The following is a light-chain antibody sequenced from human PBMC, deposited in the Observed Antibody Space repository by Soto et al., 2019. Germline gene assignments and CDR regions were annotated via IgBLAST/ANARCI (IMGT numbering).Light chain of an antibody. CDR1: QSFSSN. J-gene: IGKJ5*01. V-gene: IGKV3-15*01. CDR3: QQRKFWPLVS. Sequence: TTPSPAPLSVLTGDRANLSCRASQSFSSNLACFQQKPGQAPKLLIYGSSTRATGIPASFSGSASGTDFSLTIGILEPEAAAFYFSQQRKFWPLVSFGHGT. CDR2: GSS.